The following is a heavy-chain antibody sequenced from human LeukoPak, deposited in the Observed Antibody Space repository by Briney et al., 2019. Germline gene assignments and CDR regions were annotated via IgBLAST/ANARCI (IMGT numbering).Heavy chain of an antibody. Sequence: PGGSLTLSCAASGFTFSNAWMSWVRQAPGKGLEWVGRIKSKTDGGTIDYAAPVKGRFTISRDDSKNTLYLQMNSLKTEDTAVYYCTTDNYDFWSGYPFFDYWGQGTLVTVSS. CDR3: TTDNYDFWSGYPFFDY. D-gene: IGHD3-3*01. CDR1: GFTFSNAW. J-gene: IGHJ4*02. CDR2: IKSKTDGGTI. V-gene: IGHV3-15*01.